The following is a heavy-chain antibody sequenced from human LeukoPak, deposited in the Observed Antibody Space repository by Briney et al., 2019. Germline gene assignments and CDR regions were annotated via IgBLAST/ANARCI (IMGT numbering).Heavy chain of an antibody. CDR2: ISSSGSTI. J-gene: IGHJ4*02. Sequence: GGSLRLPCAASGFTFSDYYMSWIRQAPGKGLEWVSYISSSGSTIYYADSVKGRFTISRDNAKNSLYLQMNSLRAEDTAVYYCARDRGELLPDFDYWGQGTLVTVSS. D-gene: IGHD1-26*01. CDR3: ARDRGELLPDFDY. CDR1: GFTFSDYY. V-gene: IGHV3-11*01.